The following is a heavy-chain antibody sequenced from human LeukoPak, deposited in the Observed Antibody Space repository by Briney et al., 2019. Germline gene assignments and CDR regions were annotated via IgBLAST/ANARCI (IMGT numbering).Heavy chain of an antibody. J-gene: IGHJ6*01. Sequence: GGSLRLSCAASGFTFSDYYMSWIRQAPGKGLEWVSYISSSGSTIYYADSVKGRVTISRDNAKNSLYLQMNSLRAEDTAVYYCARAPAAAGFYYYYGMDVWGQGTTVTVSS. CDR2: ISSSGSTI. V-gene: IGHV3-11*01. CDR3: ARAPAAAGFYYYYGMDV. D-gene: IGHD6-13*01. CDR1: GFTFSDYY.